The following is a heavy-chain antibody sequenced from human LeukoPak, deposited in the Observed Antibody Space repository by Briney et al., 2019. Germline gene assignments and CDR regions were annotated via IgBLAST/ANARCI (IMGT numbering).Heavy chain of an antibody. CDR2: IYYSGNT. Sequence: SETLSLTCTVSGGFISSYYWSWIRQPPEKGLELIGYIYYSGNTNYNPSLKSRVTISVDTSKNQFSLKLSSVTAADTAVYYCARIDTSGYNGYSFDYWGQGTLVTVSS. CDR3: ARIDTSGYNGYSFDY. V-gene: IGHV4-59*12. J-gene: IGHJ4*02. CDR1: GGFISSYY. D-gene: IGHD3-22*01.